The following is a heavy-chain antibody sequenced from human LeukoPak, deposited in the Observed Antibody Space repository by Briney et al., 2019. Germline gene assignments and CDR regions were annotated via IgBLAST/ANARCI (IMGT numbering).Heavy chain of an antibody. D-gene: IGHD3-9*01. V-gene: IGHV4-59*01. Sequence: SPSETLSLTCTVSGGSISSYYWSWIRQPPGKGLEWIGYVYSTGGTSGSTDYNPSLKSRVTISVDTSKNQFSLKLNSVTAADTAIYYCARDGAVDILTGYGAFYIWGQGTMVIVS. CDR1: GGSISSYY. CDR3: ARDGAVDILTGYGAFYI. CDR2: VYSTGGT. J-gene: IGHJ3*02.